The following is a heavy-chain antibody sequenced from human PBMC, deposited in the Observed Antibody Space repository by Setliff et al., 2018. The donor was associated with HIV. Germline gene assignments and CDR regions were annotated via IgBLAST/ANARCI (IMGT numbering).Heavy chain of an antibody. CDR3: AKPRLYNSALEN. J-gene: IGHJ4*02. Sequence: GGSLRLSCAASGFTVSSNYMNWVRQAPGKGLEWVSIIYSGGTTYFADSVRGRFTVSRDSSKNTVYLQMTSLRPEDTAVYYCAKPRLYNSALENWGQGTLVTVSS. CDR1: GFTVSSNY. V-gene: IGHV3-66*02. D-gene: IGHD1-1*01. CDR2: IYSGGTT.